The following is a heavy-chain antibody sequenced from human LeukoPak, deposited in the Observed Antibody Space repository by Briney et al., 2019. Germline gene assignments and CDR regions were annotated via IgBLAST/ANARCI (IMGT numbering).Heavy chain of an antibody. J-gene: IGHJ4*02. V-gene: IGHV3-21*01. D-gene: IGHD4-11*01. CDR2: ISSSSSYI. CDR3: ARDFFYSNYIRPFDY. CDR1: GFTFSSYS. Sequence: GGSLRLSCAASGFTFSSYSMNWVRQAPGKGLEWVSSISSSSSYIYYADSVKGRFTISRDNAKNSLYLQMNSLRAEDTAVYYCARDFFYSNYIRPFDYWGQGTLVTVSS.